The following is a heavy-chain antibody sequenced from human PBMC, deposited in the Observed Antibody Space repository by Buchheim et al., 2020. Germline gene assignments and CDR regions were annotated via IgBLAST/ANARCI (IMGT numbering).Heavy chain of an antibody. J-gene: IGHJ4*02. CDR2: IYYSGST. D-gene: IGHD2-15*01. Sequence: QVQLQESGPGLVKPSQTLSLTCTVSGGSISSGDYYWSWIRQPPGKGLEWIGYIYYSGSTYYNPSLKSRVTISVDTSKNQFSLKLSSVTAADTAVYYCARTHCSGGSCYSGWAYYFDYWGQGTL. V-gene: IGHV4-30-4*01. CDR3: ARTHCSGGSCYSGWAYYFDY. CDR1: GGSISSGDYY.